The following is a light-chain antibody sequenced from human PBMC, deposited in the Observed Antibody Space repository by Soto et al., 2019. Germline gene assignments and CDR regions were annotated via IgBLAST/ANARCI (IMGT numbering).Light chain of an antibody. CDR2: DAS. V-gene: IGKV1-5*01. Sequence: DIQMTQSPSTLSASIGDRVSITCRASQSIDNWVAWYQHKPGKAPKLLIYDASNLEGGVSSRFSGSGSGTEVTLTISSLQRDDFATYYCQQYNTYSPPWTFGQGTKVEIK. CDR1: QSIDNW. J-gene: IGKJ1*01. CDR3: QQYNTYSPPWT.